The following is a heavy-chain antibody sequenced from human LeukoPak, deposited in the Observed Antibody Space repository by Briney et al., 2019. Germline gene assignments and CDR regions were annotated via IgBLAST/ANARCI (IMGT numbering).Heavy chain of an antibody. CDR3: ARISPRGTGDAFDI. CDR2: IYSGGST. CDR1: GFTVSSNY. Sequence: PGGSLRLSCAASGFTVSSNYMSWVRQAPGKGLEWVSVIYSGGSTYYADSVKGRFTISRDNSKNTLYLQMNSLRAEDTAVYYCARISPRGTGDAFDIWGQGTMVTVSS. D-gene: IGHD3/OR15-3a*01. J-gene: IGHJ3*02. V-gene: IGHV3-66*01.